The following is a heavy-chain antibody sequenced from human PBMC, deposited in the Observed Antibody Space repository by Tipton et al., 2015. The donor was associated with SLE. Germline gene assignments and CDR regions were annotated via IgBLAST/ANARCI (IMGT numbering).Heavy chain of an antibody. J-gene: IGHJ6*02. CDR2: IYYTGRT. Sequence: TLSLTCTVSEGSISSGGYYWSWIRQPPGKGLEWIGNIYYTGRTNYNPSLKSRVTISLDTSKNQFSLKLSSVTAADTAVYYCARDEIVVIPAASYQYHFGMDVWGQGTTVTVSS. CDR3: ARDEIVVIPAASYQYHFGMDV. D-gene: IGHD2-2*01. V-gene: IGHV4-61*08. CDR1: EGSISSGGYY.